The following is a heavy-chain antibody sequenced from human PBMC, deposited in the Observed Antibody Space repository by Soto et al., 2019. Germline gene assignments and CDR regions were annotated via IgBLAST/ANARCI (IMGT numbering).Heavy chain of an antibody. J-gene: IGHJ1*01. CDR1: GYMFTSYG. CDR3: ARDLGIAVAGLFQD. D-gene: IGHD6-19*01. V-gene: IGHV1-18*01. CDR2: ISTYNGNT. Sequence: QVQLVQSGAEVKKPGASIKVSCKASGYMFTSYGINWVRQAPGQGPEWMGWISTYNGNTNYAQKHQGRVTMTTDTSTSTAYMELKTLRSDDTAVYYCARDLGIAVAGLFQDWGQGPLVIVSS.